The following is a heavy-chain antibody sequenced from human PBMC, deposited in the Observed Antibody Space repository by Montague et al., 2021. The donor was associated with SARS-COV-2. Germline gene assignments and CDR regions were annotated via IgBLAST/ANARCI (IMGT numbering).Heavy chain of an antibody. CDR3: ARRGRKLLPVATTIGGFDI. Sequence: SETLSLTCAVYGGSFSGYYWSWIRQPPGKGLEWIGEINHSGSTNYNPSLKSRVTISVDTSKNQFSLKLNSVAAADTAVYYCARRGRKLLPVATTIGGFDIWGQGTMVTVSS. CDR1: GGSFSGYY. J-gene: IGHJ3*02. CDR2: INHSGST. D-gene: IGHD5-12*01. V-gene: IGHV4-34*01.